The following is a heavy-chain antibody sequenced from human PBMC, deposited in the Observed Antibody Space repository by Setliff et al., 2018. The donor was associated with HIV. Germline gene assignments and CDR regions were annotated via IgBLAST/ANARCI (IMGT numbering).Heavy chain of an antibody. CDR2: ITGNSGSGGTT. CDR3: ARDKDYYDYSGYYYIYYYMDV. Sequence: PGGSLRLSCVASEFTFSNYAMTWVRQAPGKGLEWVSSITGNSGSGGTTNYADSVKGRFTISRDNSKNTLYLQMNSLRAEDTAVYYCARDKDYYDYSGYYYIYYYMDVWGKGTTVTVSS. J-gene: IGHJ6*03. CDR1: EFTFSNYA. D-gene: IGHD3-22*01. V-gene: IGHV3-23*01.